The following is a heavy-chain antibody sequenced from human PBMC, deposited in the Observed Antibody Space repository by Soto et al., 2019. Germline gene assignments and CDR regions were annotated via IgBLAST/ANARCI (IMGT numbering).Heavy chain of an antibody. Sequence: PGGSLRLSCAASGFTFSSYSMNWVRQAPGKGLEWVSSISSSSSYIYYADSVKVRFTISRDNAKNSLYLQMNSLRAEDTAVYYCARAGYYGSGSYYNVRIRQTSWFDPWGQGTLVTVSS. CDR2: ISSSSSYI. CDR3: ARAGYYGSGSYYNVRIRQTSWFDP. CDR1: GFTFSSYS. V-gene: IGHV3-21*01. J-gene: IGHJ5*02. D-gene: IGHD3-10*01.